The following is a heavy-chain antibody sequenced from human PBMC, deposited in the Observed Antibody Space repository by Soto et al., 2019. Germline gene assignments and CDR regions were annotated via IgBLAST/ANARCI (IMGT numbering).Heavy chain of an antibody. CDR3: AKREGNTYGLFH. J-gene: IGHJ4*02. CDR1: GFSFSSYW. V-gene: IGHV3-74*01. Sequence: EVQLVESGGGLVQPGGSLRLSCAASGFSFSSYWIHWVRQAPGKGLVWVSRIKTDGSSTDDADSVKGRFTISRDNAKNTLYLQMNSLRAEDTAVYYCAKREGNTYGLFHWGQGTLVTVSS. D-gene: IGHD5-18*01. CDR2: IKTDGSST.